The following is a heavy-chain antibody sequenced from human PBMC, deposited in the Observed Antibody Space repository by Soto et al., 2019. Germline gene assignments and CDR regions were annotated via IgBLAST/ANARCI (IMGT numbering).Heavy chain of an antibody. CDR1: GFTVGNNY. CDR2: IYSVGTT. V-gene: IGHV3-66*01. J-gene: IGHJ6*02. D-gene: IGHD3-16*01. Sequence: EVQLVESGGGLVQPGGSLRLSCVASGFTVGNNYMSWVRQAPGKGLEWVSLIYSVGTTHYADSVRGRFTISRDSSKNTLYLEMKSLRREDTAIYYCAKGGFWVHYGMDVWGQGTTVTVSS. CDR3: AKGGFWVHYGMDV.